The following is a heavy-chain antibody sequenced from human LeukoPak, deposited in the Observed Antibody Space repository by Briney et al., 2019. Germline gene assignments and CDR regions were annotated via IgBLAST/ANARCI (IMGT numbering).Heavy chain of an antibody. J-gene: IGHJ6*02. Sequence: SETLSLTCTVSGGSISSYYWSWIRQPPGKGLEWIGYIYCSGSTNYNPSLKSRVTISVDTSKNQFSLKLSSVTAADTAVYYCARADTASYYGMDVWGQGTTVTVSS. V-gene: IGHV4-59*01. CDR3: ARADTASYYGMDV. CDR1: GGSISSYY. D-gene: IGHD5-18*01. CDR2: IYCSGST.